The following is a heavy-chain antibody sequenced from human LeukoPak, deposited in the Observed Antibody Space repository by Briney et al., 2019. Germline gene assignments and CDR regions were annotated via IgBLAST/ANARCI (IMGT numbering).Heavy chain of an antibody. Sequence: GGSLRLSCAASGFNFRIYAMSWVRQAPGRGLQWVSGISASGATTYYADSLKGRFTVSRDISKNTLYLQMNSLRAEDTAIDYCAKVRKGVGAFDLWGQGTMVTVSS. V-gene: IGHV3-23*01. D-gene: IGHD3-16*01. CDR1: GFNFRIYA. J-gene: IGHJ3*01. CDR3: AKVRKGVGAFDL. CDR2: ISASGATT.